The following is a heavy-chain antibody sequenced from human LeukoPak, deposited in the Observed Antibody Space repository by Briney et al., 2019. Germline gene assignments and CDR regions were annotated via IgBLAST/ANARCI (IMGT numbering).Heavy chain of an antibody. CDR3: ARGTKVRDPITYYYDSSGTHGGDY. D-gene: IGHD3-22*01. J-gene: IGHJ4*02. Sequence: ASVKVSCKASGYTFTSYYMHWVRQAPGQGLEWMGIINPSGGSTSYAQKFQGRVTMTRDTSTSTVYMELSSLRSEDTAVYYCARGTKVRDPITYYYDSSGTHGGDYWGQGTLVTVSS. V-gene: IGHV1-46*01. CDR2: INPSGGST. CDR1: GYTFTSYY.